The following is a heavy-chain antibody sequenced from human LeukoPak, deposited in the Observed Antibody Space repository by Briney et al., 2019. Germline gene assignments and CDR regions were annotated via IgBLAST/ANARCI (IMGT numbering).Heavy chain of an antibody. CDR2: IYYSGST. Sequence: SETLSLTCTVPGGSISSYYWSWIRQPPGKGLEWIGYIYYSGSTNYNPSLKSRVTISVDTSKNQFSLKLSSVTAADTAVYYCAREYYYDSSGYYYVELFDYWGQGTLVTVSS. CDR1: GGSISSYY. D-gene: IGHD3-22*01. V-gene: IGHV4-59*12. CDR3: AREYYYDSSGYYYVELFDY. J-gene: IGHJ4*02.